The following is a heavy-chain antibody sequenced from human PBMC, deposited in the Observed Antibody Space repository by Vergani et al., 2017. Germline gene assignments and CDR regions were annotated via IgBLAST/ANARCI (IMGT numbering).Heavy chain of an antibody. V-gene: IGHV3-23*04. Sequence: VQLVESGGGLVQPGGSLRLSCAASGFTFSSYAMSWVRQAPGKGLEWVSAISGSGGSTYYADSVKGRFTISRDNSKNTLYLQMNSLRAEDTAVYYCAKFSNCSSTSCYGFDYYYYYMDVWGKGTTVTVSS. CDR2: ISGSGGST. CDR1: GFTFSSYA. CDR3: AKFSNCSSTSCYGFDYYYYYMDV. J-gene: IGHJ6*03. D-gene: IGHD2-2*01.